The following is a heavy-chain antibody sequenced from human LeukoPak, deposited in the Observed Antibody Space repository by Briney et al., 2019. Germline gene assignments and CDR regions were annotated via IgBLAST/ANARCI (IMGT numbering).Heavy chain of an antibody. CDR2: IYSGGST. V-gene: IGHV3-66*01. D-gene: IGHD6-13*01. CDR3: ARCIAAAGTLKMWAFDY. J-gene: IGHJ4*02. CDR1: GFTVSSNY. Sequence: GGSLRLSCAASGFTVSSNYMSWVRQAPGKGLEWVSVIYSGGSTYYADSVKGRFTISRDNSKNTLYLQMNSLRAEDTAVYYCARCIAAAGTLKMWAFDYWGQGTLVTVSS.